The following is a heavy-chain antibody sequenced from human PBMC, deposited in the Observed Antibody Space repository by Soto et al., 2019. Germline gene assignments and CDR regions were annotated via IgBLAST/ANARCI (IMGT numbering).Heavy chain of an antibody. Sequence: PGGSLRLSCAASGFTFSSYGMHWVRQAPGKGLEWVAVIWYDGSNKYYADSVKGRFTISRDNSKNTLYLQMNSLRAEDTAVYYCARDAGYCSSTSCYSLGDYYYGMDVWGQGTTVTVSS. CDR1: GFTFSSYG. J-gene: IGHJ6*02. CDR3: ARDAGYCSSTSCYSLGDYYYGMDV. V-gene: IGHV3-33*01. CDR2: IWYDGSNK. D-gene: IGHD2-2*01.